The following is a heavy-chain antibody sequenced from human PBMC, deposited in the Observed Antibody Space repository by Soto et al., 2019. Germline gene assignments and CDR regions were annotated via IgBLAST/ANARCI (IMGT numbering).Heavy chain of an antibody. CDR2: IYWDDDV. CDR1: GFSLSTSGVA. D-gene: IGHD2-15*01. J-gene: IGHJ4*02. Sequence: QITLKESGPSLIKPTQTLTLTCTFSGFSLSTSGVAVGWIRQPPGKALEWLALIYWDDDVRSSPSLNSRLTVIKDTSNNQVLLKMTNMAPVDTATYYCARWRYSTAWYRNATFDFWGQGNLVSVSS. V-gene: IGHV2-5*02. CDR3: ARWRYSTAWYRNATFDF.